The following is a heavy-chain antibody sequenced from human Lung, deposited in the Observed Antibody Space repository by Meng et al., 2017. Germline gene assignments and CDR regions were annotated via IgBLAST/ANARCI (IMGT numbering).Heavy chain of an antibody. CDR1: GGSFSDYY. V-gene: IGHV4-34*01. D-gene: IGHD4-11*01. Sequence: QVQLQQWGAGLLKPSEPRSLSCVFSGGSFSDYYWSWIRQPPGKGLEWIGEINHSGSTNYNPSLESRATISVDTSQNNLSLKLSSVTAADSAVYYCARGPTTMAHDFDYWGQGTLVTVSS. CDR3: ARGPTTMAHDFDY. J-gene: IGHJ4*02. CDR2: INHSGST.